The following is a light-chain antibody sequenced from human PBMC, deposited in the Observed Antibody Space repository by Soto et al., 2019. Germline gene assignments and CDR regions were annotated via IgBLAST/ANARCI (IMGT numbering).Light chain of an antibody. J-gene: IGKJ4*01. CDR1: QGISSD. V-gene: IGKV1-9*01. Sequence: IHFSESPFSLSASIGDRVTITCRASQGISSDLAWYQQKPGKAPNLLIDAASSLQSGVPSRFSGSGSGTDFTLTISILQPEDGTTYSSELFNSYLLTFGEGTKVDI. CDR3: ELFNSYLLT. CDR2: AAS.